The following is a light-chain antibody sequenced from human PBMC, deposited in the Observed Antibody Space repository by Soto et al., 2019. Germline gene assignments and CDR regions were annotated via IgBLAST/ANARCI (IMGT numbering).Light chain of an antibody. Sequence: EIVMTQSPATLSVSPGERATLSCRASQSVSSNLAWYQQKPGQAPRLLIYGASTRGTGIPARFSGSGSGTELTLTISSLQSEDFAVYYCQQYNNWPPWTFGQGTKVEIK. CDR3: QQYNNWPPWT. CDR2: GAS. CDR1: QSVSSN. J-gene: IGKJ1*01. V-gene: IGKV3-15*01.